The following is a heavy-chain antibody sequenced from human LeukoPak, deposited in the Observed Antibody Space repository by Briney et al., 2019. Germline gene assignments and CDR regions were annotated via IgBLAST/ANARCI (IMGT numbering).Heavy chain of an antibody. D-gene: IGHD2-2*01. CDR3: AGGRPLPAAT. V-gene: IGHV4-59*08. J-gene: IGHJ5*02. CDR1: GGSISSYY. Sequence: SQTLSLTCTVSGGSISSYYWSWIRQPPGKGLEWIGYIYYSGSTNYNPSLKSRVTISVDTSKNQFSLKLSSVTAADTAVYYCAGGRPLPAATWGQGTLVTVSS. CDR2: IYYSGST.